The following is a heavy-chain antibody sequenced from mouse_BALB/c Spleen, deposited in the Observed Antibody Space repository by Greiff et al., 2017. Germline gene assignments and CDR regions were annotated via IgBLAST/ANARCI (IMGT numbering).Heavy chain of an antibody. CDR2: IYPGNVNT. J-gene: IGHJ4*01. V-gene: IGHV1S56*01. CDR3: VGSTMIRGYAMDY. D-gene: IGHD2-4*01. Sequence: VQVVESGPELVKPGASVRISCKASGYTFTSYYIHWVKQRPGQGLEWIGWIYPGNVNTKYNEKFKGKATLTADKSSSTAYMQLSSLTSEDSAVYFCVGSTMIRGYAMDYWGQGTSVTVSS. CDR1: GYTFTSYY.